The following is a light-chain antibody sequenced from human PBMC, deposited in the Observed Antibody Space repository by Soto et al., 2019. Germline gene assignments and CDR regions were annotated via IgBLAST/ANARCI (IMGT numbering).Light chain of an antibody. CDR1: QSVINNY. CDR2: DAS. Sequence: EIVLTQSPGTLSLSPGERATLSCRASQSVINNYLAWYQQKPGQAPRLLIYDASNRATGIPARFSGSGSGTDFTLTISSLEPEDFAVYYCQQRSNWPPSITFGQGTRLEIK. V-gene: IGKV3-11*01. CDR3: QQRSNWPPSIT. J-gene: IGKJ5*01.